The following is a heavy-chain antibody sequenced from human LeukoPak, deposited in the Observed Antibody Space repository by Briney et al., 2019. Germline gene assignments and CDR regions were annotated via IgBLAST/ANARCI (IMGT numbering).Heavy chain of an antibody. CDR1: GGSFSGYY. CDR3: ARADKRRNYYGSGSYSQAIFDY. J-gene: IGHJ4*02. D-gene: IGHD3-10*01. CDR2: INHSGST. V-gene: IGHV4-34*01. Sequence: PSETLSLTCAVYGGSFSGYYWSWIRRPPGKGLEWIGEINHSGSTNYNPSLKSRVTISVDTSKNQFSLKLSSVTAADTAVYYCARADKRRNYYGSGSYSQAIFDYWGQGTLVTVSS.